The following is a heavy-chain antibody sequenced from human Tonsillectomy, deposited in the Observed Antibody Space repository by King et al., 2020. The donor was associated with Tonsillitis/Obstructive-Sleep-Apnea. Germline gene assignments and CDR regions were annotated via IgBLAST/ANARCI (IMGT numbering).Heavy chain of an antibody. CDR1: GGSFRGYY. V-gene: IGHV4-34*01. D-gene: IGHD2-2*01. J-gene: IGHJ5*02. Sequence: VQLQQWGAGLLKPSETLSLTCAVYGGSFRGYYWSWIRQPPGKGLEWIGEINHSGSTNYNPSLKSRVTISVDTSKNQFSLKLSSVTAADTAVYYCAREYCSSTSCSPPDWFAPWGQGTLVTVSS. CDR3: AREYCSSTSCSPPDWFAP. CDR2: INHSGST.